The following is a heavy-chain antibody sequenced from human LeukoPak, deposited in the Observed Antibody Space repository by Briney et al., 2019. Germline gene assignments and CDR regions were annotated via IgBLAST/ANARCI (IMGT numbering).Heavy chain of an antibody. CDR3: ARGGPGYCTNGVCPTHAFDI. J-gene: IGHJ3*02. CDR1: GYSFTSYW. Sequence: GESLKISCKGYGYSFTSYWIGWVRQMPGKGLEWMGIIYPGDSDTRYSPSFQGQVTISADKSISTAYLQWSSLKASDTAMYYCARGGPGYCTNGVCPTHAFDIWGQGTMVTVSS. V-gene: IGHV5-51*01. D-gene: IGHD2-8*01. CDR2: IYPGDSDT.